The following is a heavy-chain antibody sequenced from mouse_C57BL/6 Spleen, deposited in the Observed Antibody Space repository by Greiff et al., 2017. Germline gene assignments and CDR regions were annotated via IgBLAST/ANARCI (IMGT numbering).Heavy chain of an antibody. CDR2: IYPGNSDT. V-gene: IGHV1-5*01. Sequence: VQLQQSGTVLARPGASVKMSCKTSGYTFTSYWMHWVKQRPGQGLEWIGAIYPGNSDTSYNQKFKGKAKLTAVTSASTAYMELSSLTNEDSAVYYCTRREPSGGAMDYWGQGTSVTVAS. CDR1: GYTFTSYW. J-gene: IGHJ4*01. CDR3: TRREPSGGAMDY.